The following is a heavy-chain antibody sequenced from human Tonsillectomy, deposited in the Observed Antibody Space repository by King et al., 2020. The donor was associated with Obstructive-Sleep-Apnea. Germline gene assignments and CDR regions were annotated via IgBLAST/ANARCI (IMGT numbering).Heavy chain of an antibody. CDR2: MNPNSGNT. Sequence: QLVQSGAEVKKPGASVKVSCKASGYTFTSYDINWVRQATGQGLEWMGWMNPNSGNTGYAQKFQGRVTMTRDTSISTAYMELSSLRSEDTAVYYCARGRGYDILTGYRNWFDPWGQGTLVTVSS. V-gene: IGHV1-8*01. CDR3: ARGRGYDILTGYRNWFDP. J-gene: IGHJ5*02. CDR1: GYTFTSYD. D-gene: IGHD3-9*01.